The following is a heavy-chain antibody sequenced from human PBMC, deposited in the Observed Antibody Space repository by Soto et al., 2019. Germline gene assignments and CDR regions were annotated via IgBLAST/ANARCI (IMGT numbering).Heavy chain of an antibody. CDR3: ARGLITGSHYSGGWYYFDS. J-gene: IGHJ4*02. Sequence: QVQLQQSGAGLLKPSETLSLTCAVYGESFSGYIWTWIRQTPGKGLQWIGQINHSGSASYNPSLKSRVTISVHTYTGQFYLERSSVAAAATALYYCARGLITGSHYSGGWYYFDSWGQGTQVTVSS. V-gene: IGHV4-34*01. D-gene: IGHD6-19*01. CDR1: GESFSGYI. CDR2: INHSGSA.